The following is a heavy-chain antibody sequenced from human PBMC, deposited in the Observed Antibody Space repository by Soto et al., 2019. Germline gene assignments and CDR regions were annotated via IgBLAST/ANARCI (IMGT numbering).Heavy chain of an antibody. D-gene: IGHD6-13*01. CDR3: ASERAIAATGIFYY. J-gene: IGHJ4*02. Sequence: QVQLVESGGGVVQPGGSLRLSCAASGFTFSTFVMHWVRQAPGKELEWVAATSYDGKNKDHADSVKGRFTISRDNTKNTLYLQMNGLRHEDTAVYFCASERAIAATGIFYYWGQGTLVTVSS. CDR2: TSYDGKNK. V-gene: IGHV3-30*04. CDR1: GFTFSTFV.